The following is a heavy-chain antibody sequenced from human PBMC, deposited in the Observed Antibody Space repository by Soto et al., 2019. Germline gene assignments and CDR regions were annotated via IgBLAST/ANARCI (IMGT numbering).Heavy chain of an antibody. CDR2: IWYDGSNK. D-gene: IGHD2-8*01. CDR1: GFSFSIFG. J-gene: IGHJ4*02. V-gene: IGHV3-33*01. Sequence: QVHLVESGGGVAQPGTSWSLSCAAPGFSFSIFGMHWVRQAPGKGLEWVAGIWYDGSNKYYADSVKGRFSISRDNSKNTLYLQMNSLRAEDTAVYYCARDDKDEYGADRGGFGCWGQGTLVTVSS. CDR3: ARDDKDEYGADRGGFGC.